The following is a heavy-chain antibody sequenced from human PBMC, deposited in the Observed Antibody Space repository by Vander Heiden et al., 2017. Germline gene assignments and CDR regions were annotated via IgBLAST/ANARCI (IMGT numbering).Heavy chain of an antibody. D-gene: IGHD2-15*01. CDR1: AYPFTGYY. J-gene: IGHJ3*02. V-gene: IGHV1-2*06. CDR2: INPNSGGT. Sequence: QVQLVQSGAEAKKPGPSVKVSCKASAYPFTGYYMHWVRQAPGQGLGWMGRINPNSGGTNYEQKFQGRVTMTRDTSISTAYMELSRLRSDDTAVYYCARDVEDIVVVVSPGYAFDIWGQGTMVTVSS. CDR3: ARDVEDIVVVVSPGYAFDI.